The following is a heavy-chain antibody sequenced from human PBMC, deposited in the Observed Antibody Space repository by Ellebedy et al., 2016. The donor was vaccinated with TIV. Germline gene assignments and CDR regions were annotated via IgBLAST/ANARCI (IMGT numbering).Heavy chain of an antibody. CDR1: GGSISSYY. J-gene: IGHJ4*02. V-gene: IGHV4-59*08. CDR3: ARLEYYFDY. CDR2: IYYSGST. Sequence: MPGGSLRLSCTVSGGSISSYYWSWIRQPPGKGLEWIGYIYYSGSTNYNPSLKSRVTISVDTSKNQFSLKLSSVTAADTAVYYCARLEYYFDYWGQGTLVTVSS.